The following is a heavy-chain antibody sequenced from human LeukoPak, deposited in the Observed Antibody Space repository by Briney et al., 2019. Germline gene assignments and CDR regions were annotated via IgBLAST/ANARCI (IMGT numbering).Heavy chain of an antibody. D-gene: IGHD1-26*01. CDR2: ISSNGGST. Sequence: PGGSLRLSCSASGFTFSSYAMHWVRQAPGQGLEYVSAISSNGGSTYYADSVKGRFTISRDNSKNTLYLQMSSLRAEDTAVYYCVKGRGLLFDYWGQGTLVTVSS. J-gene: IGHJ4*02. CDR3: VKGRGLLFDY. V-gene: IGHV3-64D*06. CDR1: GFTFSSYA.